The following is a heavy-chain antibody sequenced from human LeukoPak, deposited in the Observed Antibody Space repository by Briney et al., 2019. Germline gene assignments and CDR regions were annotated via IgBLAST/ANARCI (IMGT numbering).Heavy chain of an antibody. CDR2: INHSGST. Sequence: SETLSLTCAVYGGSFSGNYWSWIRQPPGKNLEWIGEINHSGSTNYNPSLKSRVTISLDTSKNQFSLKLHSVTAADTAVYYCTRSELPYPFDSWGQGTLVTVSS. CDR3: TRSELPYPFDS. J-gene: IGHJ4*02. CDR1: GGSFSGNY. V-gene: IGHV4-34*01. D-gene: IGHD1-26*01.